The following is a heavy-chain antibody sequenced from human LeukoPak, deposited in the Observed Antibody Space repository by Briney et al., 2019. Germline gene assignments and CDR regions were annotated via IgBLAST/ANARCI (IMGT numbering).Heavy chain of an antibody. CDR1: GGSISSRPYC. J-gene: IGHJ4*02. D-gene: IGHD6-13*01. Sequence: KSSETLSLTCTVSGGSISSRPYCWGWIRQPPGKGLEWLGSFYYSGSTYYKPSLKSRLTISVDTSKNQISMRLTSVTAADTAVYYCARLVVSNWYHEVLLGRDYWGQGTLATVSS. CDR2: FYYSGST. CDR3: ARLVVSNWYHEVLLGRDY. V-gene: IGHV4-39*01.